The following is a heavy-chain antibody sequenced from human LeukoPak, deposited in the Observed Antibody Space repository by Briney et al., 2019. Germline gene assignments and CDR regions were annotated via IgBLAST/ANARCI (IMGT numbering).Heavy chain of an antibody. J-gene: IGHJ3*01. D-gene: IGHD3-16*02. Sequence: GGSLRLSCAASGFTFSNYWMHWVRQAPGKELVWVSHINSDASTTTYADFVKGRFTISRDNAKNTLYLQMNSLGAEDTAVCYCARDYDYPWGSYRYDAFDVWGQGTVVTVSS. CDR1: GFTFSNYW. CDR2: INSDASTT. V-gene: IGHV3-74*01. CDR3: ARDYDYPWGSYRYDAFDV.